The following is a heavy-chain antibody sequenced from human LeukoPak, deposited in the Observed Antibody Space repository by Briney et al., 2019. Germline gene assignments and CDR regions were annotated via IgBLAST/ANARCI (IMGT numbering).Heavy chain of an antibody. CDR3: ARGIRDGYNLGIKYYFDY. CDR2: IYYSGST. Sequence: PSETLSLTCTVSGGSISSYYWSWIRQPPGKRLEWIGYIYYSGSTNYNPSLKSRATISVDTSKNQFSLKLSSVTAADTAVYYCARGIRDGYNLGIKYYFDYWGQGTLVTVCS. D-gene: IGHD5-24*01. V-gene: IGHV4-59*01. CDR1: GGSISSYY. J-gene: IGHJ4*02.